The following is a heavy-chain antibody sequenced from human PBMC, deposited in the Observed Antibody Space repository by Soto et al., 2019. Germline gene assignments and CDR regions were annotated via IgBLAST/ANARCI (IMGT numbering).Heavy chain of an antibody. V-gene: IGHV1-2*02. CDR2: INPNSGGT. Sequence: QVQLVQSGAEVKKPGASVKVSCKASGYTFTGYYMHWVRQAPGQGLEWMGWINPNSGGTNYAQKFQGRVTMTMDTSISTAYMELSRLRSDDTAVYYCAREWGGSSGYYSFDYWGQGTLVTVSS. CDR3: AREWGGSSGYYSFDY. J-gene: IGHJ4*02. D-gene: IGHD3-22*01. CDR1: GYTFTGYY.